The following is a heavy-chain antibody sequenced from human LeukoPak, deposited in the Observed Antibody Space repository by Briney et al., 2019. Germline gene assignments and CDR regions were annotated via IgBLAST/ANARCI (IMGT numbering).Heavy chain of an antibody. CDR2: ISTPSYK. V-gene: IGHV3-21*01. J-gene: IGHJ3*02. D-gene: IGHD3-10*01. Sequence: PGGSLRLSCAASGFTFSSYTMSWVRQAPGKGLEWVSSISTPSYKYYSDSLKGRFTISRDNAKNSLYLQMNSLRAEDTAVYYCARDTYGSGNEVAFDIWGQGTMVTVSP. CDR1: GFTFSSYT. CDR3: ARDTYGSGNEVAFDI.